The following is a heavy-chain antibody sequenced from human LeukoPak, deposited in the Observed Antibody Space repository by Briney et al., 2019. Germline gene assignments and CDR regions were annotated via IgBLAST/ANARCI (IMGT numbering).Heavy chain of an antibody. CDR3: AKAFNYGSGYNYKTFDS. CDR1: GFTVSSKY. V-gene: IGHV3-23*01. CDR2: ITGTDGST. Sequence: PGGSLRLSCAASGFTVSSKYMCWVRQAPGEGLEWVSGITGTDGSTYYADSVKGRFTISRDNSKSALYLQMNSLRAEDTALYYCAKAFNYGSGYNYKTFDSWGQGTLVTVSS. D-gene: IGHD3-10*01. J-gene: IGHJ4*02.